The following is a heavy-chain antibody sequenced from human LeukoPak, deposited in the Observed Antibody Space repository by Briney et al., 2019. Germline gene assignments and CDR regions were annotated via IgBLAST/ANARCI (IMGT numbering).Heavy chain of an antibody. V-gene: IGHV1-69*13. Sequence: ASVKVSCKASGGTFSSYAISWVRQAPGQGLEWMGGIIPIFGTANYAQKFQGRVTITADESTSTAYMELSSLRSEDTAVYYCARDNPRLVPAATGGDNWFDPWGQGTLVTVSS. CDR2: IIPIFGTA. CDR1: GGTFSSYA. CDR3: ARDNPRLVPAATGGDNWFDP. D-gene: IGHD2-2*01. J-gene: IGHJ5*02.